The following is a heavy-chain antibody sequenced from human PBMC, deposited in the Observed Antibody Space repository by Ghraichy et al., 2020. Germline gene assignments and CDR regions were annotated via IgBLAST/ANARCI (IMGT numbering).Heavy chain of an antibody. V-gene: IGHV4-39*02. CDR3: TGDQRATVDY. CDR1: GVSISSSHYY. Sequence: SETLSLTCSVSGVSISSSHYYWGWIRQPPGKGLEWIGSIFYGGSTYYNPSLKSRVTISVDTSKNHFSLKLTSVTAADTAVYFCTGDQRATVDYWGLGTLVTVSA. J-gene: IGHJ4*02. D-gene: IGHD7-27*01. CDR2: IFYGGST.